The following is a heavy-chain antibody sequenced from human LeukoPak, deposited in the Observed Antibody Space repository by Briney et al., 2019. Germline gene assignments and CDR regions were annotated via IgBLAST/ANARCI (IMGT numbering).Heavy chain of an antibody. V-gene: IGHV4-4*02. CDR1: GGSISSSNW. CDR3: ARGPNVYVGYSGYDEYFDY. Sequence: SGTLSLTCAVSGGSISSSNWWSWVRQPPGKGLEWIGEIYHSGSTNYNPSLKSRVTISVDKSKNQFSLKLSSVTAADTAVYYCARGPNVYVGYSGYDEYFDYWGQGTLVTVSS. J-gene: IGHJ4*02. D-gene: IGHD5-12*01. CDR2: IYHSGST.